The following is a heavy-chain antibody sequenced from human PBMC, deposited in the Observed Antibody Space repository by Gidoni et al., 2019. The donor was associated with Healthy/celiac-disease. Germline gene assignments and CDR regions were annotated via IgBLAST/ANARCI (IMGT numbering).Heavy chain of an antibody. CDR1: GYTFTVYY. J-gene: IGHJ6*04. V-gene: IGHV1-2*02. CDR3: ARDYYSSSLPGHLPYYYYGMDV. CDR2: INPNSGGT. D-gene: IGHD6-13*01. Sequence: QVQLVQSGAEVKKPGASVKVSCQASGYTFTVYYLHWVRQAPGQGLEWMGWINPNSGGTNYAQKFQGRVTMTRDTSISTAYMELSRLRSDDTAVYYCARDYYSSSLPGHLPYYYYGMDVWGKGTTVTVSS.